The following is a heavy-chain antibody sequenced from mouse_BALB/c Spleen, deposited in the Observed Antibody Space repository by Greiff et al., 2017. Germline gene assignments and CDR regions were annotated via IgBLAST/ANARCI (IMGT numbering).Heavy chain of an antibody. J-gene: IGHJ3*01. Sequence: EVKLVESGGGLVKPGGSLKLSCAASGFAFSSYDMSWVRQTPEKRLEWVAYISSGGGSTYYPDTVKGRFTISRDNAKNTLYLQMSSLKSEDTAMYYCARHRRDYGSSYPWFAYWGQGTLVTVSA. CDR2: ISSGGGST. CDR3: ARHRRDYGSSYPWFAY. CDR1: GFAFSSYD. V-gene: IGHV5-12-1*01. D-gene: IGHD1-1*01.